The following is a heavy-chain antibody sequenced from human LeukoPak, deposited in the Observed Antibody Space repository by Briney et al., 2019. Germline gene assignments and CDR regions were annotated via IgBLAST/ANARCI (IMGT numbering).Heavy chain of an antibody. V-gene: IGHV3-23*01. CDR3: AKPEEWFGERPDY. D-gene: IGHD3-10*01. CDR2: ISGSGGST. Sequence: GGSLRLSCAASRFTFSSYAMSWVRQAPGKGLEWVSAISGSGGSTYYADSVKGRFTISRDNSKNTLYLQMNSLRAEDTAVYYCAKPEEWFGERPDYWGQGTLVTVSS. CDR1: RFTFSSYA. J-gene: IGHJ4*02.